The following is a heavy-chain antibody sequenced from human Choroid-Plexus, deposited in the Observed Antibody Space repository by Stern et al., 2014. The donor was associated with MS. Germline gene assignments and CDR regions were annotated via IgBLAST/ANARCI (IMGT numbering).Heavy chain of an antibody. CDR2: VSYDGSNK. Sequence: VQLEESGGGVVQPGRPLRLSCVASGFTFGSCAMHWVRQAPGKGLEWVAGVSYDGSNKYYEDSVKGRFTISRDNSQNTLYIQMSSLRPEDTAVYYCAKDRQYLTYFFDHWGQGSLVTVSS. CDR1: GFTFGSCA. D-gene: IGHD2/OR15-2a*01. CDR3: AKDRQYLTYFFDH. J-gene: IGHJ5*02. V-gene: IGHV3-30*18.